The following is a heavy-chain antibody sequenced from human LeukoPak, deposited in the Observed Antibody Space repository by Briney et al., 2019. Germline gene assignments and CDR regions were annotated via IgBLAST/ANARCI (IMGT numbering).Heavy chain of an antibody. V-gene: IGHV4-34*01. CDR2: INHSGST. J-gene: IGHJ3*02. D-gene: IGHD3-10*01. CDR1: GGSFSGYY. Sequence: SETLSLTCAVYGGSFSGYYWSWIRQPPGKGLEWIGEINHSGSTNYNPSLKSRVTISVDTSKNQFSLKLSSVTAADTAVYYCASARHYYGSGSSGAFDIWGQGTMVTVSS. CDR3: ASARHYYGSGSSGAFDI.